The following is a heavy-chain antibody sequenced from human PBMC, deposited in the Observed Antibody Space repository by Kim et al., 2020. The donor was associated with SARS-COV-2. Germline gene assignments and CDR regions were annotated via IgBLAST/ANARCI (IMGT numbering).Heavy chain of an antibody. V-gene: IGHV3-53*01. D-gene: IGHD4-17*01. J-gene: IGHJ4*02. CDR3: ARSTTVTRLFDY. Sequence: YFANSVRGRFTISRDDSKNTLYLQMNTLRAEDTAVYYCARSTTVTRLFDYWGQGTLVTVSS.